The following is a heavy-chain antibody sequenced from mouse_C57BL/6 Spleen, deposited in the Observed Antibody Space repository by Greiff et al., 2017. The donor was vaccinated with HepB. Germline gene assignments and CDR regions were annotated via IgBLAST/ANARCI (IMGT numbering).Heavy chain of an antibody. CDR2: IDPETGGT. J-gene: IGHJ2*01. V-gene: IGHV1-15*01. CDR3: TSNWYYFDY. CDR1: GYTFTDYE. Sequence: LVESGAELVRPGASVTLSCKASGYTFTDYEMHWVKQTPVHGLEWIGAIDPETGGTAYNQKFKGKAILTADKSSSTAYMELRSLTSEDSAVYYCTSNWYYFDYWGQGTTLTVSS. D-gene: IGHD4-1*01.